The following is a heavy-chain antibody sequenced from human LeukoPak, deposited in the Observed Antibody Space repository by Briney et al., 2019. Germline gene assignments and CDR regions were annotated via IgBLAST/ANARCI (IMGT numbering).Heavy chain of an antibody. CDR2: ISGSGGTT. CDR3: ARDGEWVSSSSWSLDAFDI. V-gene: IGHV3-23*01. CDR1: GFSFSSYA. D-gene: IGHD6-13*01. Sequence: GGSLRLSCAASGFSFSSYAMNWVRQAPGKGLEWVSTISGSGGTTYDADSVKGRLTISRDNSKNTLYLQMNSLRGEDTATYYCARDGEWVSSSSWSLDAFDIWGQGTMVTVSS. J-gene: IGHJ3*02.